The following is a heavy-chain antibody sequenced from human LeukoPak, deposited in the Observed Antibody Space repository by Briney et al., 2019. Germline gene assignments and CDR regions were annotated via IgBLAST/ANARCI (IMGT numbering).Heavy chain of an antibody. J-gene: IGHJ4*02. D-gene: IGHD3-10*01. CDR2: INPSGGST. V-gene: IGHV1-46*01. CDR3: ARDLLLWFGLDY. Sequence: ASVKVSCKASGYTFTSYYMHWVRQAPGQGLEWMGIINPSGGSTTYAQKFQGRVTMTRDTSTSTVYMELSSLRSEDTAVYYCARDLLLWFGLDYWGQGTLVTVSS. CDR1: GYTFTSYY.